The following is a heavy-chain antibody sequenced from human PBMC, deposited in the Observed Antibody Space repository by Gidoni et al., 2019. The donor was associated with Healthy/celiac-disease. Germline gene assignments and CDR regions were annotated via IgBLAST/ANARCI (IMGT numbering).Heavy chain of an antibody. CDR1: GYSFISYW. CDR2: IYPGDSDT. J-gene: IGHJ5*02. V-gene: IGHV5-51*01. D-gene: IGHD3-22*01. Sequence: EVQLVQSGAEVKKPGESPKISCNGSGYSFISYWIGWVRQMPGKGLEWMGIIYPGDSDTRYSPSFQGEVTISADKSISTAYLQWSSLKASDTAMYYCARLGGPITMIVVGHNWFDPWGQGTLVTVSS. CDR3: ARLGGPITMIVVGHNWFDP.